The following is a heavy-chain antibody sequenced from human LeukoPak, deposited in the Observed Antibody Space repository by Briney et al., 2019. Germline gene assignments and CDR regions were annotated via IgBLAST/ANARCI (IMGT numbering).Heavy chain of an antibody. CDR2: MKGDGSEK. V-gene: IGHV3-7*01. D-gene: IGHD4-17*01. Sequence: GGSLRLSCAASGFTFGSHWMTWVRQAPGKGLEWVANMKGDGSEKYYVDSVKGRFTISRDNAKNSLYLQMNSLRAEDTAVYYCARDVSRTVTLDYWGQGTLVTVSS. CDR1: GFTFGSHW. J-gene: IGHJ4*02. CDR3: ARDVSRTVTLDY.